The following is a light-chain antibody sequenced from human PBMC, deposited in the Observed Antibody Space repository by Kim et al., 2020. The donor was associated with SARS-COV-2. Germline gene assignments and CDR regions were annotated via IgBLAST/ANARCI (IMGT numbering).Light chain of an antibody. CDR3: SSYTSSSTWV. J-gene: IGLJ3*02. V-gene: IGLV2-14*04. Sequence: GPSITIACTGTRSDVGGYNYVSWYQQHPGKAPKLMIYDVSTRPSGVSNRFSGSKSGNTASLTISGLQAEDEADYYCSSYTSSSTWVFGGGTQLTVL. CDR1: RSDVGGYNY. CDR2: DVS.